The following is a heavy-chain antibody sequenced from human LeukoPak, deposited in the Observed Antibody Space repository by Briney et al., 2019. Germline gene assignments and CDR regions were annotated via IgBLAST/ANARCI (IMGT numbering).Heavy chain of an antibody. J-gene: IGHJ4*02. CDR2: INHSGGT. Sequence: SETLSLTCAVYGGSFSGYYWSWIRQPPGKGLEWIGEINHSGGTNYNPSLKSRVTISVDTSKNQFSLKLSSVTAADTAVYYCARRRGYSYGYQDHWGQGTLVTVSS. CDR3: ARRRGYSYGYQDH. V-gene: IGHV4-34*01. CDR1: GGSFSGYY. D-gene: IGHD5-18*01.